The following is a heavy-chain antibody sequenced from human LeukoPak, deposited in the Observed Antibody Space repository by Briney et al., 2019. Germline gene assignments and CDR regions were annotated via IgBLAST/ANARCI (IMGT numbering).Heavy chain of an antibody. Sequence: GGSLRLSCAASGFTFSSYSMNWVRQAPGKGLEWVSSISSSSSYIYYADSVKGRFTISRDNAKNSLYLQMNSLRAEDTAVYYCAARSSGYYYGDYWGQGTLVTVSS. CDR1: GFTFSSYS. D-gene: IGHD3-22*01. J-gene: IGHJ4*02. CDR2: ISSSSSYI. V-gene: IGHV3-21*01. CDR3: AARSSGYYYGDY.